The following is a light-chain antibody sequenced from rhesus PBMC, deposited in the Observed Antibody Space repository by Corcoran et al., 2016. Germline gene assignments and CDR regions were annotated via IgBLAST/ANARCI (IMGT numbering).Light chain of an antibody. Sequence: DIQMTQSPSSLSASVGDRVTITCQASQGISNWLACYQQKPGKAPKLLIYAASSLQSGVPSRVSCRGSGTGCNLHISSLQPEDFATYDCQQHNSNPPTFGQGTKVEIK. CDR2: AAS. J-gene: IGKJ1*01. CDR1: QGISNW. CDR3: QQHNSNPPT. V-gene: IGKV1-33*02.